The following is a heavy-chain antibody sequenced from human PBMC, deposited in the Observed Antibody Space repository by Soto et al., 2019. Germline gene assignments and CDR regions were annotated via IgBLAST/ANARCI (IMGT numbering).Heavy chain of an antibody. Sequence: EASVKVSCKASGYTFTGYYMHWVRQAPGQGLEWMGWINPNSGGTNYAQKFQGWVTMTRDTSISTAYMELSRLRSDDTAVYYCARALGYCSSTSCFHYYYYGMDVWGQGTTVTVSS. D-gene: IGHD2-2*01. J-gene: IGHJ6*02. CDR2: INPNSGGT. CDR3: ARALGYCSSTSCFHYYYYGMDV. V-gene: IGHV1-2*04. CDR1: GYTFTGYY.